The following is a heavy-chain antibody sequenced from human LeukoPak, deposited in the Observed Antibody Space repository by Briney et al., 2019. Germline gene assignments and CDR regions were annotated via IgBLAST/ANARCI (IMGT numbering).Heavy chain of an antibody. J-gene: IGHJ4*02. CDR1: GFTFSSNA. CDR3: ARDSGYSSSWRLFDY. V-gene: IGHV3-30*14. CDR2: ITYDGSNK. Sequence: GGSLRLSCAASGFTFSSNAMHWVRQAPGKGLEWVAVITYDGSNKYYADSVKGRFTISRDNSKNTLYLQMNSLRAEDTAVYYCARDSGYSSSWRLFDYWGQGTLVTVSS. D-gene: IGHD6-13*01.